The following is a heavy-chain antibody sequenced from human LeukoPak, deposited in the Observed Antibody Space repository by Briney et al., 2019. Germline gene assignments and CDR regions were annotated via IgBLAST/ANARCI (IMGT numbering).Heavy chain of an antibody. V-gene: IGHV3-30*02. CDR2: IRYDGSNK. CDR3: AKDYGYCSGGSCYRESYFDY. J-gene: IGHJ4*02. D-gene: IGHD2-15*01. CDR1: GFTFSSYG. Sequence: GGSLRLSCAASGFTFSSYGMHWVRQAPGMGLEWVAFIRYDGSNKYYADSVKGRFTISRDNSKNTLYLQMNSLRAEDTAVYYCAKDYGYCSGGSCYRESYFDYWGQGTLVTVS.